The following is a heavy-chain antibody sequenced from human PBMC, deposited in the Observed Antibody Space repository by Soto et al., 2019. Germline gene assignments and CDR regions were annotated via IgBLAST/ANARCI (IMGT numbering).Heavy chain of an antibody. V-gene: IGHV4-31*03. D-gene: IGHD2-2*01. J-gene: IGHJ6*02. CDR2: IYYRGST. CDR3: TVQLHAYGMDV. CDR1: GGSISSGGYY. Sequence: QVQLQESGPGLVKPSQTLSLTCTVSGGSISSGGYYWSWIRQHPGKGLEWIGYIYYRGSTYYNPSLKSRVTISVDTTKKQYSLKLSSVTADATAVYYWTVQLHAYGMDVWGQGTTVTVSS.